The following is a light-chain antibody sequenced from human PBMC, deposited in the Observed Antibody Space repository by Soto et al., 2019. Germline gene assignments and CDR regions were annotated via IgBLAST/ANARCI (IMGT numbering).Light chain of an antibody. CDR1: QSVSSY. J-gene: IGKJ4*01. CDR3: QQRSNWPRA. Sequence: EIVLTQSPATLSLSPGERATLSCRASQSVSSYLAWYQQKPGQAPRLLIYDASNRATGIPARFSGSGSGTDFTLTISSLGPEDSAFYYFQQRSNWPRAFGGGTKVDIK. CDR2: DAS. V-gene: IGKV3-11*01.